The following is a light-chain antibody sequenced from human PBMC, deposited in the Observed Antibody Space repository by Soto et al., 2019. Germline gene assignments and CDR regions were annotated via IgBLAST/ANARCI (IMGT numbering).Light chain of an antibody. CDR3: QRYNSFPTT. V-gene: IGKV1-5*01. J-gene: IGKJ2*01. Sequence: DIQMTQSPSTLSASVGDRVTITCRASQSISTWLAWYQQKPGKAPNLLIYDASSLKSGVPSRFSGSGSGTEFTLTISSLQPDDFATYYCQRYNSFPTTFGQGTKLEIK. CDR1: QSISTW. CDR2: DAS.